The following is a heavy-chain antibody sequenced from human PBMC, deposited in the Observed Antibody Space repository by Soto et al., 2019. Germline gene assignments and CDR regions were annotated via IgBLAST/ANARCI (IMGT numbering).Heavy chain of an antibody. D-gene: IGHD6-13*01. CDR1: GGSISSGGYY. J-gene: IGHJ5*02. CDR3: ARSRIAAAGPYNWFDP. Sequence: QVQLQESGPGLVKPSQTLSLTCTVSGGSISSGGYYWSWIRQHPGKGLEWIGYIYYSGSTYYNTSLESRVTISVDTSKNQFSLKLSSVTAADTAVYYCARSRIAAAGPYNWFDPWGQGTLVTVSS. V-gene: IGHV4-31*03. CDR2: IYYSGST.